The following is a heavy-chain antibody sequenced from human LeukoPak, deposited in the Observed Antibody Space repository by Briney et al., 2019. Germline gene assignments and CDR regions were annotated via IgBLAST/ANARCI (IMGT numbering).Heavy chain of an antibody. Sequence: GGFLRLSCAASGFTFSSYSMNWVRLAPGKGLEWVSYIHKSGSTVYYADSVRGRFAISRDDAKSSLYLHMNSLRAEDTAVYYCTRDPHALDYWGQGTLVTVSS. CDR2: IHKSGSTV. CDR3: TRDPHALDY. J-gene: IGHJ4*02. V-gene: IGHV3-48*01. CDR1: GFTFSSYS.